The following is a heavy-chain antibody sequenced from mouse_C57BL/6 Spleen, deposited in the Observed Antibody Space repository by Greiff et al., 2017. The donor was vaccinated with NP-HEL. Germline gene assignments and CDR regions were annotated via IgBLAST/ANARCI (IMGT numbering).Heavy chain of an antibody. CDR2: IYPGDGAT. D-gene: IGHD1-1*01. V-gene: IGHV1-82*01. J-gene: IGHJ1*03. CDR1: GYAFSSSW. Sequence: VKLMESGPELVKPGASVKISCKASGYAFSSSWMNWVKQRPGKGLEWIGRIYPGDGATNYTGKFKGKATLTADKSSSTAYMQLSSLTSEDSAVYFCASYYYGSRGWYFDVWGTGTTVTVSS. CDR3: ASYYYGSRGWYFDV.